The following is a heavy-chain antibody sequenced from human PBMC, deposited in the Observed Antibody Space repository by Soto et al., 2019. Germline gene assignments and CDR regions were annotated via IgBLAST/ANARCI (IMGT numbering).Heavy chain of an antibody. J-gene: IGHJ5*01. V-gene: IGHV3-23*01. CDR2: ISGSGEST. Sequence: GGSLRLSCAASGFPFSGYAMSWVRRAPGKGPEWVSSISGSGESTHYADSVKGRSTISRDNSKNTLYLQMNSLRAEDTAVYYCAKEGAGYYDSSPYDSWGQGTLVTVSS. D-gene: IGHD3-22*01. CDR3: AKEGAGYYDSSPYDS. CDR1: GFPFSGYA.